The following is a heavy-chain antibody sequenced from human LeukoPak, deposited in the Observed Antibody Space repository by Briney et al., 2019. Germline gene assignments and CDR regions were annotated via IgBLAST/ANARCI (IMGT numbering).Heavy chain of an antibody. D-gene: IGHD2-15*01. J-gene: IGHJ3*02. CDR3: ARGRYCSADICSGGDAFDI. Sequence: SETLSLTCTVSGGSINNYYWSWIRQPAGKGLEWIGRIYTRGSTNYNPSLKSRVTMSVDTSKNQFSLKLSSVTAADTAVYYCARGRYCSADICSGGDAFDIWGQGTTVSDSS. V-gene: IGHV4-4*07. CDR1: GGSINNYY. CDR2: IYTRGST.